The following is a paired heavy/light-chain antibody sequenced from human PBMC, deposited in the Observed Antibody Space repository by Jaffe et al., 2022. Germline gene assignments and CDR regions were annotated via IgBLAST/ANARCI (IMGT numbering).Light chain of an antibody. CDR3: AAWDGSLSAPRWV. CDR2: RNN. CDR1: SSNIGSNY. V-gene: IGLV1-47*01. J-gene: IGLJ3*02. Sequence: QSVLTQPPSASGTPGQRVTISCSGSSSNIGSNYVYWYQQLPGTAPKLLIYRNNQRPSGVPDRFSGSKSGTSASLAISGLRSEDEADYYCAAWDGSLSAPRWVFGGGTKVTVL.
Heavy chain of an antibody. J-gene: IGHJ6*03. V-gene: IGHV3-43D*04. Sequence: EVQLVESGGVVVQPGGSLRLSCAASGFTFDDYAMHWVRQAPGKGLEWVSLISWDGGSTYYADSVKGRFTISRDNSKNSLYLQMNSLRAEDTALYYCAKDGLRRGSGSYGHYYYYYMDVWGKGTTVTVSS. CDR2: ISWDGGST. D-gene: IGHD3-10*01. CDR3: AKDGLRRGSGSYGHYYYYYMDV. CDR1: GFTFDDYA.